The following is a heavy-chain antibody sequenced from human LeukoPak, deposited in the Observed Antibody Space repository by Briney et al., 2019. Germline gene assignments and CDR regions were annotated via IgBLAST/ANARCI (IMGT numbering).Heavy chain of an antibody. Sequence: PSETLSLTCTVSGGSISTDYWSWIRRPPGKGLEWIGYIYYSGSTNYNPSLKSRVTISVDTSKSQFSLKLSSVTAADTAVYYCARERGYYGSGRYYYYGMDVWGQGTKVTVSS. CDR1: GGSISTDY. D-gene: IGHD3-10*01. V-gene: IGHV4-59*01. J-gene: IGHJ6*02. CDR3: ARERGYYGSGRYYYYGMDV. CDR2: IYYSGST.